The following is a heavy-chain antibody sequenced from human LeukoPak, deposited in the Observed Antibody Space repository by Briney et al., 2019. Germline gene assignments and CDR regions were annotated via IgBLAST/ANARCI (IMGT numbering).Heavy chain of an antibody. V-gene: IGHV3-53*01. Sequence: GGSLRLSCAVSGFTVSSNYMSWVRQAPGKGLEWVSVIYNGGGTYYADSVKGRFTISRDNSKNTLYLQMNSLRAEDTAVYYCARTSGSSWYEDHFDYWGQGTLVTVSS. D-gene: IGHD6-13*01. CDR2: IYNGGGT. CDR3: ARTSGSSWYEDHFDY. CDR1: GFTVSSNY. J-gene: IGHJ4*02.